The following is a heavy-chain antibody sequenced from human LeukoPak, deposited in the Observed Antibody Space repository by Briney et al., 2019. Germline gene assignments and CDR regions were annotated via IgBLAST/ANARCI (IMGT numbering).Heavy chain of an antibody. J-gene: IGHJ5*02. V-gene: IGHV1-18*01. Sequence: GASVKVTFKASGYTFTSYGIGWVRQPPGQGLEWMGLISAYNGNTNYAQKLQGRVTMTTDTSTSTAYMDLRSLRSDDTAVYYCAIDGYCSGRSCYRDNWFDPWGQGTLVTVSS. D-gene: IGHD2-15*01. CDR2: ISAYNGNT. CDR3: AIDGYCSGRSCYRDNWFDP. CDR1: GYTFTSYG.